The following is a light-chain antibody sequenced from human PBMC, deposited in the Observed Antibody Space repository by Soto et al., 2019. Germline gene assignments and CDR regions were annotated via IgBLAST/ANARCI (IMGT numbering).Light chain of an antibody. V-gene: IGKV1-8*01. J-gene: IGKJ1*01. Sequence: AIRMTQSPSSFSASTGERVTITCRASQGISSYVAWYQQKPGKAPKLLIYAASTLQSGVPSRFSGSGSGTDFTLTISCLQSEDFANYYCQQYYSYPRTFGQGTKVEIK. CDR2: AAS. CDR3: QQYYSYPRT. CDR1: QGISSY.